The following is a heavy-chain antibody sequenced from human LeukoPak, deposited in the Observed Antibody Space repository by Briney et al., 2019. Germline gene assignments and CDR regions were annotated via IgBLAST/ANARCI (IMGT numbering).Heavy chain of an antibody. V-gene: IGHV3-23*01. CDR3: AKERLGYYDSSGYYYTD. CDR1: GFTFSSYA. CDR2: ISGSGDST. J-gene: IGHJ4*02. Sequence: GGSLRLSCAASGFTFSSYAMSWVRPAPGKGLECVSAISGSGDSTHYADSVKGRFTISRDNSKNTLYLQMNSLRAEDTAVYYCAKERLGYYDSSGYYYTDWGQGTLVTVSS. D-gene: IGHD3-22*01.